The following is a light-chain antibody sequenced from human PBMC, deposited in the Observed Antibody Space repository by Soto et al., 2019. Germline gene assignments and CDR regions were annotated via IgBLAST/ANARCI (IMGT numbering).Light chain of an antibody. CDR2: AAS. CDR1: QSVRSN. CDR3: QHYNSYSEA. Sequence: EVVMTQSPATLSVSPGERVTLSCRASQSVRSNLAWYQLKPSQSVMLVNSAASTRATGIHAWLRGSGSRTGFLLIISRLLSEDFATHYFQHYNSYSEAFGQGTKVDI. J-gene: IGKJ1*01. V-gene: IGKV3-15*01.